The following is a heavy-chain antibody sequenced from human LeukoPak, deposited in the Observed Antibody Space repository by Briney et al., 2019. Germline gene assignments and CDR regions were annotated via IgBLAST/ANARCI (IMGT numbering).Heavy chain of an antibody. V-gene: IGHV1-46*01. CDR1: GYTFTSYY. D-gene: IGHD5-12*01. CDR2: TNPSGGST. Sequence: ASVKVSCKASGYTFTSYYMHWVRQTPGQGLEWMGITNPSGGSTSYAQKFQGRVTMTRDTSTSTVYMELSSLRSEDTAVYYCARVRGLRSHFDYWGQGTLVTVSS. J-gene: IGHJ4*02. CDR3: ARVRGLRSHFDY.